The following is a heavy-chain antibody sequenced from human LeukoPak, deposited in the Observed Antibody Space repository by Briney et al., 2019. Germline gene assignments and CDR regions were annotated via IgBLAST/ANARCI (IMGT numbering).Heavy chain of an antibody. CDR2: ISSSSSYI. Sequence: GGSLRLSCAASGFTFSSYSMNWVRQAPGKGLEWVSSISSSSSYIYYADSVKGRFTISRDNAKNSLYLQMSSLRAEDTAVYYCAREPSNYGDHYFDYWGQGTLVTVSS. D-gene: IGHD4-17*01. CDR1: GFTFSSYS. CDR3: AREPSNYGDHYFDY. V-gene: IGHV3-21*01. J-gene: IGHJ4*02.